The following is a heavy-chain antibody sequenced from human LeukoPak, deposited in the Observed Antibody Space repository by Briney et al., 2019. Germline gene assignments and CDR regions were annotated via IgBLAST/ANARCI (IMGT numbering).Heavy chain of an antibody. J-gene: IGHJ4*02. CDR3: AKGDYFGSGFDY. V-gene: IGHV3-30*02. CDR1: GFTFSNYG. CDR2: VFYDGSNQ. Sequence: GGSLRLSCAASGFTFSNYGLHWVRQVPGKGLEWVAFVFYDGSNQYYADSVKGRFTISRDNSKCTLYLQMNSLRVEDTAVYYCAKGDYFGSGFDYWGQGTLVIVST. D-gene: IGHD3-10*01.